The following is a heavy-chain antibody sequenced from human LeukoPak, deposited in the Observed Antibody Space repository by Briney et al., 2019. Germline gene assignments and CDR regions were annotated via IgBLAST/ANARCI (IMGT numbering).Heavy chain of an antibody. Sequence: GGSLRLSCAASGFTFSSYAMSWVRQAPGKGLEWVSGISGSGINTYYADSVKGRFTISRDNSKNTLYLQMNSLGAEDTAVYYCAKGVSYDSSGYYSFDYWGQGTLVTVSS. CDR1: GFTFSSYA. CDR2: ISGSGINT. D-gene: IGHD3-22*01. CDR3: AKGVSYDSSGYYSFDY. V-gene: IGHV3-23*01. J-gene: IGHJ4*02.